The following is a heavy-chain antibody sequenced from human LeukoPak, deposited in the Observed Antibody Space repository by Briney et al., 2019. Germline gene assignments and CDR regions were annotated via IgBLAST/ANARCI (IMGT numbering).Heavy chain of an antibody. CDR2: IWFDGSHQ. J-gene: IGHJ4*02. D-gene: IGHD3-16*02. Sequence: GGSLRLSCAASGFTFSSYAMHWVRQAPGKGLEWVAIIWFDGSHQYYGDSVKGRFSVSRDNSKNTLYLEMNSLRAEDTAVYYCARGIIILRTWSASFDSWGQGSLVTVSS. CDR1: GFTFSSYA. CDR3: ARGIIILRTWSASFDS. V-gene: IGHV3-33*08.